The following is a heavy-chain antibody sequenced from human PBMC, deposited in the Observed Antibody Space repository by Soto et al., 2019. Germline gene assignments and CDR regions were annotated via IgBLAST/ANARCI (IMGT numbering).Heavy chain of an antibody. D-gene: IGHD3-22*01. CDR2: IYPGDSDT. V-gene: IGHV5-51*01. CDR1: GYMFTTNW. Sequence: PGESLKISCKASGYMFTTNWIGWVRQMPGQGLEWMGIIYPGDSDTRYGPSFQGQVTISADKSISTAYLQWSSLKASDTAMYYCARHLRYYYDSSGYLYYYYGMDVWGQGTTVTVS. J-gene: IGHJ6*02. CDR3: ARHLRYYYDSSGYLYYYYGMDV.